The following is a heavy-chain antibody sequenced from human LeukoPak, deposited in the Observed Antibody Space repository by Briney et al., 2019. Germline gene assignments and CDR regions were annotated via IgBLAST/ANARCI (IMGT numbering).Heavy chain of an antibody. D-gene: IGHD5-18*01. CDR3: TREIVDTAMSHPDY. Sequence: GGSLKLSCAASGFTFSGSAMHWVRQASGKGLEWVGRIRSKANSYATAYAASVKGRFTISRDDSKNTAYLQMNSLKTEDTAAYYCTREIVDTAMSHPDYWGQGTLVTVSS. CDR1: GFTFSGSA. J-gene: IGHJ4*02. CDR2: IRSKANSYAT. V-gene: IGHV3-73*01.